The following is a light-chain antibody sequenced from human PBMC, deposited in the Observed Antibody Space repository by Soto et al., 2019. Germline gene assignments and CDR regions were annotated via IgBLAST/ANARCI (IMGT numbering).Light chain of an antibody. CDR1: QSISSY. J-gene: IGKJ1*01. CDR3: QQNYSTRRM. V-gene: IGKV1-39*01. Sequence: DIQMTQSPSSLSASVGDRVTITCRASQSISSYLNWYQQKPGKAPKLLIYAAYSLQSGVPSRFSDSGPGADFTLTISGLRPEDLSNYYCQQNYSTRRMFGEGTEVEIK. CDR2: AAY.